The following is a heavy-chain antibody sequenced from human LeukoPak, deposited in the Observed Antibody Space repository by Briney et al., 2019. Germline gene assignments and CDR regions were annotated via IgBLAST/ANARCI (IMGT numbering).Heavy chain of an antibody. CDR1: GGSISSYY. Sequence: RPSETLSLTCTVSGGSISSYYWSWIRQPPGKGLEWIGYIYYSGSTNYNPSLESRVTISVDTSKNQFSLKLSSVTAADTAVYYCARGYYDSSGYYYPDYWGQGTLVTVSS. J-gene: IGHJ4*02. CDR2: IYYSGST. CDR3: ARGYYDSSGYYYPDY. V-gene: IGHV4-59*01. D-gene: IGHD3-22*01.